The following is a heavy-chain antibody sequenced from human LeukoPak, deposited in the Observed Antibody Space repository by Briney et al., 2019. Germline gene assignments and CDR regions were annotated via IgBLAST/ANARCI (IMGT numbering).Heavy chain of an antibody. Sequence: GSLRLSCAASGFTFSSYGMHWVRQAPGKGLEWVAVISYDGSNKYYADSVKGRFTISRDNSKNTLYLQMNSLRAEDTAVYYCAKLLSSATVTTGDSSFFDYWGQGTLVTVSS. CDR3: AKLLSSATVTTGDSSFFDY. D-gene: IGHD4-17*01. CDR1: GFTFSSYG. CDR2: ISYDGSNK. J-gene: IGHJ4*02. V-gene: IGHV3-30*18.